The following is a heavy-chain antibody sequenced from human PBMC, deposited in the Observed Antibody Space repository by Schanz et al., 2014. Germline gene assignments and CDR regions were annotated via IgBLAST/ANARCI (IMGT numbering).Heavy chain of an antibody. CDR1: GFTFSSYS. Sequence: EVQLVESGGGLVQPGGSLRLSCAASGFTFSSYSMNWVRQAPGKGLVWVSRINGDGSNTNYADSVKGRFTISRDNAKNTLYLQMDSLRAEDTAVYFCAKKVPAYNPFDSWGQGTLVTVSS. CDR3: AKKVPAYNPFDS. D-gene: IGHD1-1*01. V-gene: IGHV3-74*02. CDR2: INGDGSNT. J-gene: IGHJ4*02.